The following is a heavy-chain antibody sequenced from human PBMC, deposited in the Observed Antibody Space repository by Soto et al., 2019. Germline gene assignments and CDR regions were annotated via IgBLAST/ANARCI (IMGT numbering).Heavy chain of an antibody. Sequence: PSEALSVTCAFSVGSISISNWGSWFRQPPVRGLRWIGEIYHSGSTNYNPSLKSRVTISVDKSKNQFSLKLSSVTAADTAVYYCARRLYFVGIVVVPADIRGGNWFDHWGQGTLVTVSS. CDR1: VGSISISNW. J-gene: IGHJ5*02. V-gene: IGHV4-4*02. CDR2: IYHSGST. D-gene: IGHD2-2*02. CDR3: ARRLYFVGIVVVPADIRGGNWFDH.